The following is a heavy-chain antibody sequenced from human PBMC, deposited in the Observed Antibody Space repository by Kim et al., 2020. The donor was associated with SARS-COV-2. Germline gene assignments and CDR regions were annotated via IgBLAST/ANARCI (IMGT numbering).Heavy chain of an antibody. CDR3: GKGGISWYERGWVDY. CDR1: GFTFSNYV. CDR2: IWYDGSNT. J-gene: IGHJ4*02. Sequence: GGSLRLSCAASGFTFSNYVMNWVRQAPGKGLEWVSVIWYDGSNTQYGDSVKGRFTISRDNSKNTLFLQMNSLRAEDTAVYYCGKGGISWYERGWVDYWGQGTLVTVSS. V-gene: IGHV3-33*06. D-gene: IGHD6-13*01.